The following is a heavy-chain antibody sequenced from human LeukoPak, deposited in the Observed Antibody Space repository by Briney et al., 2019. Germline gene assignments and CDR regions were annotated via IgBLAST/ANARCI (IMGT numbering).Heavy chain of an antibody. CDR2: VIWDSGSI. V-gene: IGHV3-9*01. Sequence: GRSLRLSCAAPGFPFDDYALHWVRPAPGKGLEWVSGVIWDSGSIGYADSVKGRFTISRDNAKNSLYLQMNSLRAEDTALYYCAKDQHYDILTGFPAPYGMDVWGQGTTVTVSS. D-gene: IGHD3-9*01. CDR1: GFPFDDYA. CDR3: AKDQHYDILTGFPAPYGMDV. J-gene: IGHJ6*02.